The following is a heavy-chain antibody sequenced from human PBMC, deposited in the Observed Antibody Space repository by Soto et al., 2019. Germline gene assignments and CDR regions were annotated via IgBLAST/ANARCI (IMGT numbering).Heavy chain of an antibody. Sequence: SETLSLTCTVSGGSISSSSYYWGWIRQPPGNGLEWIGSIYYSGSTYYNSYIKSQVTILVDTTKNQFSLKLSSVTAADTAVYYCARGRTGTTVWGQGTLVTVSS. D-gene: IGHD1-1*01. CDR1: GGSISSSSYY. J-gene: IGHJ4*02. CDR2: IYYSGST. CDR3: ARGRTGTTV. V-gene: IGHV4-39*07.